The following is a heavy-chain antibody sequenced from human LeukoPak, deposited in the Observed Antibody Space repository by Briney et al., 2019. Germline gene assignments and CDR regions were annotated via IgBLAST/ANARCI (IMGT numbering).Heavy chain of an antibody. J-gene: IGHJ4*02. CDR2: ISGRSSHV. CDR3: GRAFPPLRTASAGDL. CDR1: GFSFSDYD. D-gene: IGHD3-16*01. V-gene: IGHV3-21*01. Sequence: GGSLRLSCSASGFSFSDYDMNWFRQAPGKGLERISSISGRSSHVYYGDSVKGRFSISRDNAMNSVFLQMNSLGVDDTAVYYCGRAFPPLRTASAGDLWGQGTLVTVSS.